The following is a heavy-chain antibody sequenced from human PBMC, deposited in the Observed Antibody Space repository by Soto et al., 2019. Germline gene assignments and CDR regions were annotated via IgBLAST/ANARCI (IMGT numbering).Heavy chain of an antibody. CDR3: ARAAVGPGNYYYYYMDV. CDR1: GGSISSYY. J-gene: IGHJ6*03. Sequence: SETLSLTCTVSGGSISSYYWSWIRQPPGKGLEWIGYIYYSGSTNYNPSLKSRVTISVDTSKNQFSLKLSSVTAADTAVYYCARAAVGPGNYYYYYMDVWGKGTTVTVSS. V-gene: IGHV4-59*01. CDR2: IYYSGST.